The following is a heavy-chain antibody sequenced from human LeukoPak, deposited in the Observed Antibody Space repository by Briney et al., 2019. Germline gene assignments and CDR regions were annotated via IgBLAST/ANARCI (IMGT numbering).Heavy chain of an antibody. CDR1: GFTFSSYG. V-gene: IGHV3-30*18. CDR3: AKDFDGGSGYSYGHFDY. Sequence: GGSLRLSCAASGFTFSSYGMHWVRQAPGKGLEWVAVISYDGSNKYYADAVKGRFTISRDNSKNTLYPQMNSLRAEDTAVYYCAKDFDGGSGYSYGHFDYWGQGTLVTVSS. J-gene: IGHJ4*02. CDR2: ISYDGSNK. D-gene: IGHD5-18*01.